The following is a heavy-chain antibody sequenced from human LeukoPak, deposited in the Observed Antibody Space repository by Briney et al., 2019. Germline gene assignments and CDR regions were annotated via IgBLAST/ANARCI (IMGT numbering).Heavy chain of an antibody. CDR2: INPNSGGT. J-gene: IGHJ4*02. CDR3: ARRYSQHPFDY. D-gene: IGHD5-18*01. Sequence: ASVKVSCKASGYTFTGYYMHWVRQAPGQGLEWMGWINPNSGGTNYARKFQGRVTMTRDTSISTAYMELSRLRSDDTAVYYCARRYSQHPFDYWGQGTLVTVSS. V-gene: IGHV1-2*02. CDR1: GYTFTGYY.